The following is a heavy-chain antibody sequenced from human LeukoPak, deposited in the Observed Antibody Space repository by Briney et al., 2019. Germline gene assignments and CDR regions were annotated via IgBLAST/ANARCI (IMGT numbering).Heavy chain of an antibody. D-gene: IGHD3-22*01. J-gene: IGHJ4*02. Sequence: SETLSLTCTVSGGSISSRSYYWGWIRQPPGKGLEYIGTIYYSGSTYYNPSLKSRVTISVDTSKNQFSLKLSSVTAADTAVYYCASSTDSSGYSSFDYWGQGTLVTVSS. CDR2: IYYSGST. CDR1: GGSISSRSYY. CDR3: ASSTDSSGYSSFDY. V-gene: IGHV4-39*07.